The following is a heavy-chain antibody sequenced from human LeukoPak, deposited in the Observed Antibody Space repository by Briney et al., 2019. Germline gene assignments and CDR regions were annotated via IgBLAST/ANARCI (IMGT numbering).Heavy chain of an antibody. CDR2: IHHFGRT. CDR1: GDSIISYY. J-gene: IGHJ4*02. CDR3: ARGLWTQPGLVPFNY. Sequence: SETLSLTCSVSGDSIISYYWNWLRQSPGKGLEWIGNIHHFGRTEYNSSLRSRVTMFLDSSKNQFSLKLTSVTPTVTAVYYCARGLWTQPGLVPFNYWGQGILVTVSS. D-gene: IGHD5-18*01. V-gene: IGHV4-59*01.